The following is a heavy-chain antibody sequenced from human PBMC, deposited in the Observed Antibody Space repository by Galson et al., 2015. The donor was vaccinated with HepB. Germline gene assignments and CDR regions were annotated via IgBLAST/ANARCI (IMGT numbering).Heavy chain of an antibody. CDR3: AGDQSTADHDS. CDR2: ISDSGTYI. Sequence: SLRLSCAASGFTFSGYAMNWVRQAPGKGLEWVSSISDSGTYIYYAESVKGRFTISRDNPKNSLYLQMNSLRAEDTAVYFCAGDQSTADHDSWGQGTLVIVSS. J-gene: IGHJ4*02. CDR1: GFTFSGYA. D-gene: IGHD5-18*01. V-gene: IGHV3-21*01.